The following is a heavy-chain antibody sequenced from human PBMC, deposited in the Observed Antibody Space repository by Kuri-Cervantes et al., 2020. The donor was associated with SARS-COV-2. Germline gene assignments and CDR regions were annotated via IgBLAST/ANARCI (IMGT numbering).Heavy chain of an antibody. CDR3: ERLNYYDGSDYYNSGYFDF. CDR2: INPSGGST. Sequence: ATVNVSCKASGYSFTSYYLHWVRQALGQGLEWMGIINPSGGSTNYAQKFHGRVLMTRDTSTSKEHMELSSLRSEDTAVYYCERLNYYDGSDYYNSGYFDFWGQGALVTVSS. D-gene: IGHD3-22*01. J-gene: IGHJ4*01. CDR1: GYSFTSYY. V-gene: IGHV1-46*01.